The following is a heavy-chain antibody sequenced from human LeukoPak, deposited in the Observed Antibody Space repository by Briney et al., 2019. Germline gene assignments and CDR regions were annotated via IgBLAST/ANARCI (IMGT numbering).Heavy chain of an antibody. CDR2: INHSGST. J-gene: IGHJ6*02. Sequence: SETLSLTCTVSGGSISSYYWSWIRQPPGKGLEWIGEINHSGSTNYNPSLKSRVTISVDTSKNQFSLKLSSVTAADTAVYYCARDLLLFCSSTSCYSSYYYYGMDVWGQGTTVTVSS. CDR1: GGSISSYY. CDR3: ARDLLLFCSSTSCYSSYYYYGMDV. V-gene: IGHV4-34*01. D-gene: IGHD2-2*01.